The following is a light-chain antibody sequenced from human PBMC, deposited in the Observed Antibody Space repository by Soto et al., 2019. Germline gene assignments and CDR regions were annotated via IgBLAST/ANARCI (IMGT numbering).Light chain of an antibody. V-gene: IGLV1-44*01. CDR3: AAWDDSLNGHWV. Sequence: QSVLTQPPSASGTPGQRVTISCSGSSSNIGSHTVNWYQQLPGTAPKLLIYSNNQRPSEVPDRFSGSKSGTSASLAISGLQSEDEADYYCAAWDDSLNGHWVFGGGTKLTVL. CDR2: SNN. J-gene: IGLJ3*02. CDR1: SSNIGSHT.